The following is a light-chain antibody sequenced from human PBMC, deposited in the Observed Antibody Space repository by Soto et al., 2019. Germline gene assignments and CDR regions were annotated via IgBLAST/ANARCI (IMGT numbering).Light chain of an antibody. CDR2: GNS. V-gene: IGLV1-40*01. CDR3: QSYDSSLSGSVV. Sequence: QAVVTQPPSVSGAPGQRVTISFTWSSSNIGAGYDVHWYQQLPGTAPKLLIYGNSNRPSGVPDRFSGSKSGTSASLAITGLQAEDEADYYCQSYDSSLSGSVVFGGGTKLTV. J-gene: IGLJ2*01. CDR1: SSNIGAGYD.